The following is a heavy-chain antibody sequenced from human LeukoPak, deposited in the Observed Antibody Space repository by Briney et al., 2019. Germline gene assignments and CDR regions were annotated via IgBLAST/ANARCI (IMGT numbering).Heavy chain of an antibody. D-gene: IGHD6-13*01. J-gene: IGHJ3*01. CDR3: ARDARGAAAADDAFDL. CDR1: GYTFTSYA. Sequence: GASVKVSCKASGYTFTSYAMHWVRQAPGQRLEWMGWINAANGNTKYSQKFQGRVTITRDTSASTAYMELSSLRSEDTAVYYCARDARGAAAADDAFDLRGQGTVVTVSS. CDR2: INAANGNT. V-gene: IGHV1-3*01.